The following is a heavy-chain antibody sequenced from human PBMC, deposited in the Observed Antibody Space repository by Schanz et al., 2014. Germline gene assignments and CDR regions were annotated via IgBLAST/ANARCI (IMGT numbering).Heavy chain of an antibody. D-gene: IGHD5-12*01. CDR1: GFTFSSYG. Sequence: VQLVESGGGLVQPGGSLRLSCAASGFTFSSYGMHWVRQAPGKGLEWVGVISYDGSKKSYADSVKGRFTISRDNSKNTLYLQLNSLRAEDTAVYYCARDFHGYGPHLDYWGQGSLVTVSS. V-gene: IGHV3-30*03. CDR2: ISYDGSKK. CDR3: ARDFHGYGPHLDY. J-gene: IGHJ4*02.